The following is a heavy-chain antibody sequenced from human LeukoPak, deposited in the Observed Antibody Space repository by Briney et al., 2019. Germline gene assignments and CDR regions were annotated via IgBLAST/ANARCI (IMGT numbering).Heavy chain of an antibody. J-gene: IGHJ4*02. CDR3: ARARDSSGYYYFDY. V-gene: IGHV3-74*01. CDR1: GFTFSSYW. Sequence: GGSLRLSCAASGFTFSSYWMHWVRQTPGKGLVWVSRINSDGSSTSYADSVKGRFTISRDNAKNTLCLQMNSLRAEDTAVYYCARARDSSGYYYFDYWGQGTLVTVSS. CDR2: INSDGSST. D-gene: IGHD3-22*01.